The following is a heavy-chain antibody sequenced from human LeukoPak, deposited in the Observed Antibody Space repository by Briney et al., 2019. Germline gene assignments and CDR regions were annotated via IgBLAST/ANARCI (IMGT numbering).Heavy chain of an antibody. CDR3: ASRGISLDY. CDR2: IYHSGST. D-gene: IGHD6-13*01. Sequence: SETLSLTCAVSGYSISSGYYWGWIRQPPGKGLEWIGSIYHSGSTYYNPSLKSRVTISVDTSKNQFSLKLSSVTAADTAVYYCASRGISLDYWGQGTLVTVSS. J-gene: IGHJ4*02. V-gene: IGHV4-38-2*01. CDR1: GYSISSGYY.